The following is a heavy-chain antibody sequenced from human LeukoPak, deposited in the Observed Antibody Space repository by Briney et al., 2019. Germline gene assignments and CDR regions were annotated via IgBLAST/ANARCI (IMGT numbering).Heavy chain of an antibody. CDR3: ARDMVVVAATRFNWFDR. CDR2: INPSGGST. Sequence: ASVKVSCKASGYTFTSYYMHWVRQAPGQGLEWMGIINPSGGSTSYAQKFQGRVTMTRDTSTSTVYMELSSLRPEDTAVYYCARDMVVVAATRFNWFDRWGQGTLVTVSS. V-gene: IGHV1-46*01. CDR1: GYTFTSYY. D-gene: IGHD2-15*01. J-gene: IGHJ5*02.